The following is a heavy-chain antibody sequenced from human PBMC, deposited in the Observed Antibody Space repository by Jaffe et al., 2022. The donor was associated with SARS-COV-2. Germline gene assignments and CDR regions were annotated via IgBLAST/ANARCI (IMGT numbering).Heavy chain of an antibody. D-gene: IGHD3-10*01. Sequence: QLQLQESGPGLVKPSETLSLTCTVSGGSISSSAYYWGWIRQPPGKGLEWIGTIYYSGSTYYNPSLKSRVSISLDTSKNQFSLKLTSVTAADTAVYYCARLYGSGINGYNYYGMDVWGQGTTVTVSS. CDR2: IYYSGST. CDR1: GGSISSSAYY. J-gene: IGHJ6*02. V-gene: IGHV4-39*01. CDR3: ARLYGSGINGYNYYGMDV.